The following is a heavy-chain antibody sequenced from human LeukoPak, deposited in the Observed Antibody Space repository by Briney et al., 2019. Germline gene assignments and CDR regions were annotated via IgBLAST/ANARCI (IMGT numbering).Heavy chain of an antibody. CDR2: IYYSGST. D-gene: IGHD3-10*01. V-gene: IGHV4-39*07. CDR3: ARITWGHPRGPYSGSGSYYYYYYYMDV. Sequence: ASETLSLTCTVSGGSISSGSYYWGWIRQPPGKGLEWIGNIYYSGSTYYNPSLKSRVSISVDTSKNQFSLKLRSVTAADTAVYYCARITWGHPRGPYSGSGSYYYYYYYMDVWGKGTTVTVSS. J-gene: IGHJ6*03. CDR1: GGSISSGSYY.